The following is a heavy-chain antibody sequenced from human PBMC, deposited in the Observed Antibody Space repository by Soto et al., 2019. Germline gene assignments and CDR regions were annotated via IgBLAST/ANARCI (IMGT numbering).Heavy chain of an antibody. CDR3: ARVVGGYYYGMDV. V-gene: IGHV4-4*02. CDR2: IYHSGST. D-gene: IGHD2-2*01. Sequence: QVQLQESGPGLVKPSGTLSLTCAVSGGSISSSNWWSWVRQPPGKGLEWIGEIYHSGSTNYNPSLKTRVTMTVDNAKNQFSLKLSSVTAADTAAYYCARVVGGYYYGMDVWGQGTTVTVSS. CDR1: GGSISSSNW. J-gene: IGHJ6*02.